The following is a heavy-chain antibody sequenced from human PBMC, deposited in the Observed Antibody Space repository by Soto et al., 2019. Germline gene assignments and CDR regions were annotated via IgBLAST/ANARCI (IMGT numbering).Heavy chain of an antibody. J-gene: IGHJ6*02. V-gene: IGHV3-15*01. CDR2: IKSKTDGGTT. CDR1: GFTFSNAW. CDR3: TTVLATIIDYGMDV. D-gene: IGHD5-12*01. Sequence: GGSLRLSCAASGFTFSNAWMSWVRQAPGKGLEWVGRIKSKTDGGTTDYAAPVKGRFTISRDDSKNTLYLQMNSLKTEDTAAYYCTTVLATIIDYGMDVWGQGTTVTVSS.